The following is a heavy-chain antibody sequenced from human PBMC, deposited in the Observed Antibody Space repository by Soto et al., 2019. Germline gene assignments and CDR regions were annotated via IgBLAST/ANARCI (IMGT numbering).Heavy chain of an antibody. CDR1: GYTFTGYY. V-gene: IGHV1-2*04. Sequence: ASVKVSCKASGYTFTGYYMHWVRQAPGQGLEWMGWTNPNSGGTNYAQKFQGWVTMTRDTSISTAYMELSRLRSDDTAVYYCASDKGVAGIVGATGAFDIWGQGTMVTVSS. CDR3: ASDKGVAGIVGATGAFDI. D-gene: IGHD1-26*01. J-gene: IGHJ3*02. CDR2: TNPNSGGT.